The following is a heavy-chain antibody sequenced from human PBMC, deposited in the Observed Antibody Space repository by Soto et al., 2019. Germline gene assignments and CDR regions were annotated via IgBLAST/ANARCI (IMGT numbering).Heavy chain of an antibody. V-gene: IGHV3-21*01. CDR1: GFTFSSYS. J-gene: IGHJ4*02. D-gene: IGHD3-22*01. Sequence: EVQLVESGGGLVKPGGSLRLSCAASGFTFSSYSMNWVRQAPGKGLEWVSSISSSSSYIYYADSVKGRFTISRDNAKNSLYLQMNILRAEDMAVYYCASHPRDSSGYWYYFDYWGQGTLVTVSS. CDR3: ASHPRDSSGYWYYFDY. CDR2: ISSSSSYI.